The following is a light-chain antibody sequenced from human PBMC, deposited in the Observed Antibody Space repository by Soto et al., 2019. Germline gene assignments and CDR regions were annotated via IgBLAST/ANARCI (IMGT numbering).Light chain of an antibody. J-gene: IGLJ2*01. CDR3: SSSTGSSNFVV. V-gene: IGLV2-8*01. CDR2: EVN. CDR1: SSDIGGYNS. Sequence: QSPLTQPPSASGSPGQSVTISCTGTSSDIGGYNSVSWYQQHPGTAPKLMIYEVNKRPSGVPDRFSGSKSGNTASLTVSGLQAEDEADYYCSSSTGSSNFVVFGGGTKLTVL.